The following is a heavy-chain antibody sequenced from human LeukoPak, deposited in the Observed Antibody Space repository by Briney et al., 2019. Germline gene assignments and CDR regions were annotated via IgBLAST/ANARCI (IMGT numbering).Heavy chain of an antibody. J-gene: IGHJ4*02. Sequence: GSLRLSCAASGFTFTAYTINWVRQAPGKGLEWIGYIYYSGSTNYNPSLKSRVTISVDTSKNQFSLKLSSVTAADTAVYYCARTEVEWSQSYYFDYWGQGTLVTVSS. D-gene: IGHD3-3*01. CDR1: GFTFTAYT. V-gene: IGHV4-59*01. CDR2: IYYSGST. CDR3: ARTEVEWSQSYYFDY.